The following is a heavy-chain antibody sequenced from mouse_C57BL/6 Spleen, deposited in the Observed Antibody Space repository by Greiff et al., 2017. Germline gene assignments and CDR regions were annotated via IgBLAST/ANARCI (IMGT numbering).Heavy chain of an antibody. Sequence: EVKLQQSGAELVRPGASVKLSCTASGFNIKDYYMHWVKQRPEQGLEWIGRIDPEDGDTEYAPKFQGKATMTADTSSNTAYLQLSSLTSEDTAVYYSTALYYYGSSTGDYWGQGTTLTVSS. D-gene: IGHD1-1*01. CDR3: TALYYYGSSTGDY. CDR2: IDPEDGDT. V-gene: IGHV14-1*01. CDR1: GFNIKDYY. J-gene: IGHJ2*01.